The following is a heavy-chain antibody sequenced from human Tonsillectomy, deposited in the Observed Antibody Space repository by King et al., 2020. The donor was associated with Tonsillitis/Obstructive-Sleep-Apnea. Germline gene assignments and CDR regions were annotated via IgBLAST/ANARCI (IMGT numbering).Heavy chain of an antibody. Sequence: QVQLQQWGAGLLKPSETLSLTCAIHGGFFSGYYWSWIRQPPGEGLEWIGEINHSGGTNYNPSLKSRVTISRDTSKNQISLKLNSVTAADTAVYYCVTNGGWSWAHGGQGTLVTVSS. CDR1: GGFFSGYY. D-gene: IGHD4-23*01. V-gene: IGHV4-34*01. CDR3: VTNGGWSWAH. CDR2: INHSGGT. J-gene: IGHJ4*02.